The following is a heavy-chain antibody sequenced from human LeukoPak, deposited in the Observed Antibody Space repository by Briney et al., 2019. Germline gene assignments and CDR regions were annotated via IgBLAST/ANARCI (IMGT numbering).Heavy chain of an antibody. Sequence: ASVKVSCKASGYTFTGYYMHWVRQTPGQGLEWMGWINPNSGGTNYAQKFQGRVTMTRDTSISTAYMELSRLRSDDTAVYYCAREKGYYYDSSGLPRGWLDPWGQGTLVTVSS. CDR3: AREKGYYYDSSGLPRGWLDP. CDR2: INPNSGGT. V-gene: IGHV1-2*02. CDR1: GYTFTGYY. J-gene: IGHJ5*02. D-gene: IGHD3-22*01.